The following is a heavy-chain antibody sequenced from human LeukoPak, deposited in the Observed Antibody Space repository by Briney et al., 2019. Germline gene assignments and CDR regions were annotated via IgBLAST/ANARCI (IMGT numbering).Heavy chain of an antibody. CDR2: ISAYNGNT. D-gene: IGHD1-26*01. Sequence: ASVKVSCKASGYTFTSYGISWVRQAPGQGLEWMGWISAYNGNTNFAQKLQGRVTMTTDTSTSTAYMELRSLRSDDTAVYYCARVGGRVGATIALGFDYWGQGTLVTVSS. CDR1: GYTFTSYG. V-gene: IGHV1-18*01. J-gene: IGHJ4*02. CDR3: ARVGGRVGATIALGFDY.